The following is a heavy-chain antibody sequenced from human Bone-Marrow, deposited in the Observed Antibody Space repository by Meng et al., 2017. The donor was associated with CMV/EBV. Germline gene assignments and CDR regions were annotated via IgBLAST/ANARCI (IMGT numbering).Heavy chain of an antibody. V-gene: IGHV1-69*10. D-gene: IGHD3-16*01. Sequence: SVKVSCKASGGTFSSYAISWVRQAPGQGLEWMGGIIPILGIANYAQKFQGRVTITADKSTSTAYMELSSLRSEDTAVYYGASGGGGLLGIVYWGQGTLVTVSS. CDR3: ASGGGGLLGIVY. J-gene: IGHJ4*02. CDR2: IIPILGIA. CDR1: GGTFSSYA.